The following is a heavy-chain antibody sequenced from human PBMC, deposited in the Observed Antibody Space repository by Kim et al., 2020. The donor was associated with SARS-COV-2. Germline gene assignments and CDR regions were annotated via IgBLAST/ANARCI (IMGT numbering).Heavy chain of an antibody. J-gene: IGHJ6*02. CDR2: ISSSSSYI. CDR3: ARDPADILVATISPDGMDV. Sequence: GGSLRLSCAASGFTFSSYSMNWVRQAPGKGLEWVSSISSSSSYIYYADSVKGRFTISRDNAKNSLYLQMNSLRAEDTAVYYCARDPADILVATISPDGMDVWGQGTTVTVSS. CDR1: GFTFSSYS. V-gene: IGHV3-21*01. D-gene: IGHD5-12*01.